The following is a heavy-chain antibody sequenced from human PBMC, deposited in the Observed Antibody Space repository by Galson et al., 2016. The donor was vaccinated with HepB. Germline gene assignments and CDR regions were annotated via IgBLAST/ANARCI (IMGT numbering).Heavy chain of an antibody. J-gene: IGHJ4*02. CDR2: ISAASNT. V-gene: IGHV3-23*01. Sequence: SLRLSCAASGFTFSSYWMNWVRQAPGKGLEWVSVISAASNTYYTDSVKGRFTISRDNSKTTLYLEMNSLRVEDTAVYFCANYLGYGSGRPGYFHSWGQGTLVTVSP. CDR1: GFTFSSYW. D-gene: IGHD3-10*01. CDR3: ANYLGYGSGRPGYFHS.